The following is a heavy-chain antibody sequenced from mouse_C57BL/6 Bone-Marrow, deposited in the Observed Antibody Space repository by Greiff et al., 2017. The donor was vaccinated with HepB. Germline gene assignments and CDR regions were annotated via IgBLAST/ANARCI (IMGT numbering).Heavy chain of an antibody. CDR3: ARWRLRLRKAMDY. Sequence: QVHVKQPGAELVKPGASVKLSCKASGYTFTSYWMHWVKQRPGRGLEWIGRIDPNSGGTKYNEKFKSKATLTVDKPSSTAYMQLSSLTSEDSAVYYCARWRLRLRKAMDYWGQGTSVTVSS. V-gene: IGHV1-72*01. CDR1: GYTFTSYW. CDR2: IDPNSGGT. D-gene: IGHD3-2*02. J-gene: IGHJ4*01.